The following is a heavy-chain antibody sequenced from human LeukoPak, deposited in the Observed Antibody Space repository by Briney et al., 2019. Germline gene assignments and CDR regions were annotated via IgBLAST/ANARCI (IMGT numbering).Heavy chain of an antibody. Sequence: GGSLRLSGAASGFPFSNYRMNWVRQAPGKGLEWVANIKGSGSEKYYLDSVKGRFTISRDNAWDSLYLQMNSLTVEDTAVYYCARGWGEKGRCRGGTCNNPEFDYWGQGVLVTVSS. D-gene: IGHD2-15*01. CDR2: IKGSGSEK. V-gene: IGHV3-7*01. J-gene: IGHJ4*02. CDR1: GFPFSNYR. CDR3: ARGWGEKGRCRGGTCNNPEFDY.